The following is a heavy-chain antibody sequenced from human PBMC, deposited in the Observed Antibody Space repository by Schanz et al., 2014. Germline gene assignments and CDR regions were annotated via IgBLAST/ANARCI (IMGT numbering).Heavy chain of an antibody. D-gene: IGHD5-12*01. CDR2: INHGGST. Sequence: QVQLQQWGAGLLKPSETLSLTCAVYGGSFSGYYWSWIRQPPGKGLEWIAEINHGGSTNYNPSLKSRVTISVDTSKNQFSLKLRSVTAADTAVYYCASPSGYSDYGTYFDFWGRGTLVTVSS. CDR3: ASPSGYSDYGTYFDF. CDR1: GGSFSGYY. V-gene: IGHV4-34*01. J-gene: IGHJ4*02.